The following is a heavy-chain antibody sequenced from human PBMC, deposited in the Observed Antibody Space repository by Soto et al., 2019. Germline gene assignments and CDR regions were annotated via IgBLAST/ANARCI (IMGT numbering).Heavy chain of an antibody. Sequence: QVQLVQSGAEVRKPGSSVKVSCKASRGTFNTYTICWVRQAPGQGLEWMGRIIPLHGVADYAQKFQGRVTMTADMSTSPAYMELSSLTSEDTAVYYCARDDYGDYWGQGTLVTVSS. CDR1: RGTFNTYT. CDR3: ARDDYGDY. V-gene: IGHV1-69*08. CDR2: IIPLHGVA. D-gene: IGHD4-17*01. J-gene: IGHJ4*02.